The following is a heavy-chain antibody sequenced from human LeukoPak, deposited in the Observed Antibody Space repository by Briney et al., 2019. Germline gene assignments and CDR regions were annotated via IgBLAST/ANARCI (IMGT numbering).Heavy chain of an antibody. V-gene: IGHV4-61*08. CDR1: GGSISSGDYY. CDR2: IYYSGST. D-gene: IGHD3-22*01. Sequence: PSETLSLTCTVSGGSISSGDYYWSWIRQPPGKGLEWIGYIYYSGSTNYNPSLKSRVTISVDTSKNQFSLKLSSVTAADTAVYYCARARFYYDSSGYALLGAFDIWGQGTMVTVSS. CDR3: ARARFYYDSSGYALLGAFDI. J-gene: IGHJ3*02.